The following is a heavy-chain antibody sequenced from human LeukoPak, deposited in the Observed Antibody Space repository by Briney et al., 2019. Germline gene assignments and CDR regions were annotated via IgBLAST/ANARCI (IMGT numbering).Heavy chain of an antibody. CDR3: ARGGFYCGDDCYVDY. CDR2: INRSGST. Sequence: GSLRLSCAASGFTVSSNYMSWIRQPPEKGLEWIGEINRSGSTNYNPSLKSRVSISVDTSKNQFSLKLSSVTAADTAVYYCARGGFYCGDDCYVDYWGQGTLVTASS. CDR1: GFTVSSNY. V-gene: IGHV4-34*01. J-gene: IGHJ4*02. D-gene: IGHD2-21*02.